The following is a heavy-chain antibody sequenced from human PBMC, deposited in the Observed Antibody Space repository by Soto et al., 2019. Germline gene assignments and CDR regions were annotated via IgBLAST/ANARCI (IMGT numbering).Heavy chain of an antibody. CDR3: ARDGTTDAFDI. CDR2: ISSSSSYI. Sequence: EVQLVESGGGLVKPGGSLRLSCAASGFTFSSYSMNWVRQAPRKGLEWVSSISSSSSYIYYADSVKGRFTISRDNAKNSLYLQMNSLRAEDTAVYYCARDGTTDAFDIWGQGTMVTVSS. J-gene: IGHJ3*02. D-gene: IGHD1-1*01. CDR1: GFTFSSYS. V-gene: IGHV3-21*01.